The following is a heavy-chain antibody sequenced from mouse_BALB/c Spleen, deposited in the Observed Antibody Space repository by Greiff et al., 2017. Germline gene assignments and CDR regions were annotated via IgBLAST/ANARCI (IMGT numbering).Heavy chain of an antibody. D-gene: IGHD1-1*01. V-gene: IGHV1-9*01. CDR1: GYTFTSYW. CDR2: ILPGSGST. J-gene: IGHJ4*01. Sequence: VQLQQSGAELMKPGASVKISCKATGYTFTSYWIEWVKQRPGHGLEWIGEILPGSGSTNYNQKFKGKATFTADTSSTTAYMQLSSLTSEDSAVYYCARYYYYYAMDYWGQGTSVTVSS. CDR3: ARYYYYYAMDY.